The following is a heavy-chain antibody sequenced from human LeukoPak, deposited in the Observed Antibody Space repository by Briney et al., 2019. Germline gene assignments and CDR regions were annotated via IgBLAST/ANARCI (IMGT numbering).Heavy chain of an antibody. V-gene: IGHV3-21*01. CDR3: ARDQQLDDY. CDR1: RFTFSSYS. Sequence: GGSLRLSCAATRFTFSSYSMNWVRQAPGEGLEWVSSISSSSSYIYYADSVKGRFTISRDNAKNSLYLQMNSLRAEDTAVYYFARDQQLDDYWGQGTLVTVSS. D-gene: IGHD6-13*01. J-gene: IGHJ4*02. CDR2: ISSSSSYI.